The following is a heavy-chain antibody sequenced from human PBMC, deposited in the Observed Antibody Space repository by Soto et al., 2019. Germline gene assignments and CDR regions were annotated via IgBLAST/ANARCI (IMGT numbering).Heavy chain of an antibody. CDR2: IRSKANSYAT. V-gene: IGHV3-73*01. D-gene: IGHD5-12*01. J-gene: IGHJ5*02. CDR3: TRRVDIVATTDNWFDP. CDR1: GFTFSGSA. Sequence: GGSLRLSCAASGFTFSGSAMHWVRQASGKGLEWVGRIRSKANSYATAYAASVKGRFTISRDDSKNTAYLRMNSLKTEETAVYYCTRRVDIVATTDNWFDPWGQGTLVTVSS.